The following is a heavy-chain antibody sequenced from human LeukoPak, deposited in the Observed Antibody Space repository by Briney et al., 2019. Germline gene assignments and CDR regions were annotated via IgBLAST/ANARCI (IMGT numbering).Heavy chain of an antibody. CDR1: GFTFSSYG. CDR3: AKARGSSGPFY. CDR2: ISYDGSNK. J-gene: IGHJ4*02. V-gene: IGHV3-30*18. Sequence: GGSLRLSCAASGFTFSSYGMHWVRQAPGKGLEWVAVISYDGSNKYYADSVKGRFTISRDNSKNTLYLQMNSLRAEDTAVYYCAKARGSSGPFYWGQGTLATVSS. D-gene: IGHD6-6*01.